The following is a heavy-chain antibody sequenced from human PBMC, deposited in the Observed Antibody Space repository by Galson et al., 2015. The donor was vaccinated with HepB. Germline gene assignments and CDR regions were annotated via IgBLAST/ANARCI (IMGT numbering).Heavy chain of an antibody. D-gene: IGHD5-24*01. CDR3: ARGRRDGYNRRGAFDI. CDR1: GYTFTSYY. Sequence: SVKVSCKASGYTFTSYYMHWVRQAPGQGLEWMGIINPSGGSTSYAQKFQGRVTMTRDTSTSTVYMELSSLRSEDTAVYYCARGRRDGYNRRGAFDIWGQGTMVTVSS. J-gene: IGHJ3*02. V-gene: IGHV1-46*01. CDR2: INPSGGST.